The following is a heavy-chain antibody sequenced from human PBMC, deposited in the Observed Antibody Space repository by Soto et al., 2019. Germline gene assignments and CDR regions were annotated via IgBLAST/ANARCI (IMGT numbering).Heavy chain of an antibody. V-gene: IGHV1-8*01. J-gene: IGHJ4*02. CDR1: GYTFTSYD. Sequence: ASVKVSCKASGYTFTSYDINWVRQATGQGLEWMGWMNPNSGNTGYAQKFQGRVTMTRNNSISTAYMELSSLRSEDTAVYYCARGVGIAAGGNFDYWGQGTLVTVSS. CDR2: MNPNSGNT. CDR3: ARGVGIAAGGNFDY. D-gene: IGHD6-13*01.